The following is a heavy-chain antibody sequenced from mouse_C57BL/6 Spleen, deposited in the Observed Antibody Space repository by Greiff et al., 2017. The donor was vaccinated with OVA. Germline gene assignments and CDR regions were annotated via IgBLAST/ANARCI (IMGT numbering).Heavy chain of an antibody. Sequence: EVQLVESGGGLVKPGGSLKLSCAASGFTFSSYAMSWVRQTPEKRLEWVATISDGGSYTYYPDNVKGRFTISRDNAKNNLYLQMSHLKSEDTAMYYCARESSYAMDYWGQGTSVTVSS. J-gene: IGHJ4*01. CDR3: ARESSYAMDY. CDR1: GFTFSSYA. D-gene: IGHD1-1*01. V-gene: IGHV5-4*01. CDR2: ISDGGSYT.